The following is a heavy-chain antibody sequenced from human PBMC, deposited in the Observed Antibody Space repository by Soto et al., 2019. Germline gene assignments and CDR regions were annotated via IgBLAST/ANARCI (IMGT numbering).Heavy chain of an antibody. J-gene: IGHJ4*02. CDR2: ISGSGGST. CDR3: AIVPNGSGSYYAFDY. V-gene: IGHV3-23*01. Sequence: AGPLRTCCAASGFTFNSYAMSWVRQDPGKGLEWVSAISGSGGSTYYADSVKGRFTISRDNSKNTLYLQMNSLRAEDTAVYYCAIVPNGSGSYYAFDYWGQGNRVSVSS. CDR1: GFTFNSYA. D-gene: IGHD3-10*01.